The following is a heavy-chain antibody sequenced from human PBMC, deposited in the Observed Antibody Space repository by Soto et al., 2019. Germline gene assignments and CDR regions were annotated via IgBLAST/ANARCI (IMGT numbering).Heavy chain of an antibody. Sequence: SETLSLTCTVSGSSINSSGYYWGWIRQPPGKGLEWIGSMFYSVSTYYNPSLKSRVTVSVDTSKNQFSLNLRSVTAADTAVYYCARLPSRHLVDYWGQGTLVTVSS. V-gene: IGHV4-39*01. CDR1: GSSINSSGYY. CDR3: ARLPSRHLVDY. CDR2: MFYSVST. J-gene: IGHJ4*02. D-gene: IGHD3-3*02.